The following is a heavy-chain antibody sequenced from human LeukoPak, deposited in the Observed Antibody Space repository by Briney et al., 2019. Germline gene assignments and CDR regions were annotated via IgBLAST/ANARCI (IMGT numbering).Heavy chain of an antibody. CDR1: SLTFSSAW. CDR3: ARDGSYKLDY. J-gene: IGHJ4*02. D-gene: IGHD1-26*01. V-gene: IGHV3-74*01. CDR2: IQSDGTT. Sequence: PGGSLRLSCAASSLTFSSAWMHWVRQTPGKGLVWVSRIQSDGTTTYADSVRGRFTISRDNAKNTLYLQMNNLRAEDTGVYYCARDGSYKLDYWGQGTLVTVSS.